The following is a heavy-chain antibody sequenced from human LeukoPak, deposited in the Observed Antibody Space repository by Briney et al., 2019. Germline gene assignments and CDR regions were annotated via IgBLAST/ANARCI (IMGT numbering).Heavy chain of an antibody. CDR1: GYTFTSYG. D-gene: IGHD1-26*01. V-gene: IGHV1-18*01. Sequence: ASVKVSCKASGYTFTSYGISWVRQAPGQGLEWMGWISAYNGNTNYAQKLQGRVTMTTDTSTSTANMELRSLRSDDTAVYYCARVTGGSYGGLYFDYWGQGTLVTVSS. CDR2: ISAYNGNT. J-gene: IGHJ4*02. CDR3: ARVTGGSYGGLYFDY.